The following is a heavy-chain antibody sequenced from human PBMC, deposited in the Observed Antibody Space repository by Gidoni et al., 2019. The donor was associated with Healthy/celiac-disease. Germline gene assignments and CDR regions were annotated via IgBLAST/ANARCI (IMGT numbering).Heavy chain of an antibody. D-gene: IGHD4-17*01. CDR1: GLPSSNAW. Sequence: EVRLVESGGGLVKPGGSLRLSCAASGLPSSNAWMSWVRQAPGKGLEWVGRIKSKTDGGTTDYAAPVKGRFTISRDDSKNTLYLQMNSLKTEDTAVYYCTTDRGDYVLNYWGQGTLVTVSS. CDR3: TTDRGDYVLNY. J-gene: IGHJ4*02. CDR2: IKSKTDGGTT. V-gene: IGHV3-15*01.